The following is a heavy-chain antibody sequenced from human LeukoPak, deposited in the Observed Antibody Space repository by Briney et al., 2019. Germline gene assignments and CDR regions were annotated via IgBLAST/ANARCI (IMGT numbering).Heavy chain of an antibody. CDR1: GCIFSGSA. D-gene: IGHD6-19*01. Sequence: SGGSLRLSCAASGCIFSGSAMHWVRQASGKGLEWVGRIRSKPDSYATEYAASVKGRFTISSDDSKNTAYLQMNSLKTEDTAVYYCSRLSVAGNLDYWGQGTLVTVSS. CDR3: SRLSVAGNLDY. V-gene: IGHV3-73*01. CDR2: IRSKPDSYAT. J-gene: IGHJ4*02.